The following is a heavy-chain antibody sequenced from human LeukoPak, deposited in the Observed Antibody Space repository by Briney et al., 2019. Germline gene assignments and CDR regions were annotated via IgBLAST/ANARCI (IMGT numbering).Heavy chain of an antibody. CDR3: AKDLGVRYFDWLIPGSDY. J-gene: IGHJ4*02. V-gene: IGHV3-30*18. D-gene: IGHD3-9*01. CDR1: GFTFSSYG. CDR2: ISYDGSNK. Sequence: GGSLRLSCAASGFTFSSYGMHWVRQAPGKGLEWVAVISYDGSNKYYADSVKGRFTISRDNSKNTLYLQMNSLRAEDTAVYYCAKDLGVRYFDWLIPGSDYWGQETLVTVSS.